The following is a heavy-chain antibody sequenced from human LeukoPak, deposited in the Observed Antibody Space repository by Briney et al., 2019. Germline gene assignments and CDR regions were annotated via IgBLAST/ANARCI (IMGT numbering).Heavy chain of an antibody. CDR1: GGTFSSYA. D-gene: IGHD3-10*01. CDR3: ARDRGGYGSGSYYSP. CDR2: IIPIFGTA. V-gene: IGHV1-69*13. J-gene: IGHJ5*02. Sequence: ASVKVSCKASGGTFSSYAISWVRQAPGQGLEWMGGIIPIFGTANYAQKFQGRVTITADESTSTAYMELSSLRSEDTAVYYCARDRGGYGSGSYYSPWGQGTLVTVSS.